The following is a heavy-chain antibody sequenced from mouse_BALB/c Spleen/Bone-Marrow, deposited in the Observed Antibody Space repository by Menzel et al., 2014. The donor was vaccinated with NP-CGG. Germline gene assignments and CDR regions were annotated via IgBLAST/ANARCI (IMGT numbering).Heavy chain of an antibody. CDR2: SRNKAKYYTT. D-gene: IGHD2-10*02. CDR3: ARDVGYGNYFVY. V-gene: IGHV7-1*02. J-gene: IGHJ3*01. Sequence: EVNVVESGGGLVQPGDSLRLSCATSGFTFSDFYMEWVRQPPGKRLEWIAASRNKAKYYTTEYSASVKGRFIVSRDTSQCVLFLQMNALRAEDTAIYYCARDVGYGNYFVYWGQGTLVTVSA. CDR1: GFTFSDFY.